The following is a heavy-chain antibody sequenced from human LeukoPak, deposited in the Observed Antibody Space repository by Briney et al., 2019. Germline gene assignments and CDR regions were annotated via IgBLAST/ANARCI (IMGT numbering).Heavy chain of an antibody. CDR2: IYSGGTT. Sequence: GGSLRLSCAASGFTVSSSYMSWVRQAPGKGLEWVSVIYSGGTTYYADSVKGRFTISRDNSKNTLYLQMNSLRAEDTAVYYCATEGGWGPTDYGDNVYWGQGTLVTVSS. CDR1: GFTVSSSY. D-gene: IGHD4-17*01. V-gene: IGHV3-53*01. CDR3: ATEGGWGPTDYGDNVY. J-gene: IGHJ4*02.